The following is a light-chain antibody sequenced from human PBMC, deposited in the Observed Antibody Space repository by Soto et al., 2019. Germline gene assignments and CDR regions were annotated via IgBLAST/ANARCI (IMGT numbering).Light chain of an antibody. V-gene: IGKV3-20*01. J-gene: IGKJ2*01. CDR3: HQSGNSPYT. CDR2: GAS. CDR1: QSVYTSY. Sequence: EILLTQSPGTLSLSPGERASVSCRASQSVYTSYLAWFQQKPGQAPRLLIYGASNRATGIPDRFSGSGSGTDFTLTITRLEPEDFAVYFCHQSGNSPYTFGQGTKVDIK.